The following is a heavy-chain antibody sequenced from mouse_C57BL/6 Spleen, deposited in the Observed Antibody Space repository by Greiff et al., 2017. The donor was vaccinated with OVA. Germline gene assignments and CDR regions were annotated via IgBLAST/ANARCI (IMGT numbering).Heavy chain of an antibody. CDR2: IDPSDSYT. V-gene: IGHV1-69*01. D-gene: IGHD1-1*01. CDR1: GYTFTSYW. Sequence: QVQLQQPGAELVMPGASVKLSCKASGYTFTSYWMHWVKQRPGQGLEWIGEIDPSDSYTNYNQKFKGKSTLTVDKSSSTAYMQLSSLTSEDSAVYYCVITTVVDYYAMDYWGQGTSVTVAA. J-gene: IGHJ4*01. CDR3: VITTVVDYYAMDY.